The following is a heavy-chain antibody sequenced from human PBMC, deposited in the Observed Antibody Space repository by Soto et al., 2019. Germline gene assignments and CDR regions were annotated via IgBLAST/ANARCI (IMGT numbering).Heavy chain of an antibody. D-gene: IGHD6-13*01. CDR2: IWYDGSNK. V-gene: IGHV3-33*01. CDR3: ARDPPRIVAPSFDY. J-gene: IGHJ4*02. CDR1: GFTFSSYG. Sequence: QVQLVESGGGVVQPGRSLRLSCAASGFTFSSYGMHWVRQAPGKGLEWVAVIWYDGSNKYYADSVKGRFTISRDNSKNTLYLKTNSLRAEDRAVYYCARDPPRIVAPSFDYWGQGTLVTVPS.